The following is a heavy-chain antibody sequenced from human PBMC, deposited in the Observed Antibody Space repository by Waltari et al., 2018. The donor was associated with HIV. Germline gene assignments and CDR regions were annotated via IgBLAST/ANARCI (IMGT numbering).Heavy chain of an antibody. CDR3: ARLKYYYDGSDYVSLVEDYYHQYGMDV. J-gene: IGHJ6*02. CDR2: ISHSGST. CDR1: GGPISNYY. D-gene: IGHD3-22*01. Sequence: QVQLQQSGPGLVKPSETLSLTCTVSGGPISNYYWSWIRPFPGKGLERFGFISHSGSTKYNSSRQSRVTISVDPSKNQFSLKVTSVTAADTAVYYCARLKYYYDGSDYVSLVEDYYHQYGMDVWGQGTTVTVSS. V-gene: IGHV4-59*01.